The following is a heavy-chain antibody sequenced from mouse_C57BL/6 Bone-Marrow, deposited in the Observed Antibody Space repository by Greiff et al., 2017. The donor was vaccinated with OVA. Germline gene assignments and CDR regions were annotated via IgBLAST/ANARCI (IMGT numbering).Heavy chain of an antibody. CDR2: IDPEAGET. J-gene: IGHJ1*03. D-gene: IGHD4-1*01. CDR1: GFNIKDYY. Sequence: VQLQQSGAELVKPGASVTLSCPASGFNIKDYYMHWVKQRTEQGLELIGRIDPEAGETTYAPKFQGKATITADTSSNTAYLQLSSRTSEDTAVYYCARPWDVGDWYFDVWGTGTTVTVSS. V-gene: IGHV14-2*01. CDR3: ARPWDVGDWYFDV.